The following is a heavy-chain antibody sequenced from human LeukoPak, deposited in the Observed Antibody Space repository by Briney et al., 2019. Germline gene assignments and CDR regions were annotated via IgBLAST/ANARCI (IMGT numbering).Heavy chain of an antibody. CDR2: IRYDGSNK. CDR1: GFTINTYG. J-gene: IGHJ4*02. D-gene: IGHD4-17*01. Sequence: GGTLCLSCAAAGFTINTYGMQRVRQAPGKGLMWVAFIRYDGSNKYYADSLKGRFTISRDNSKNTLYLQMNSLRAEDTAVYYCAKDRGLRPLPLKYYFDYWGQGTLVTVSS. V-gene: IGHV3-30*02. CDR3: AKDRGLRPLPLKYYFDY.